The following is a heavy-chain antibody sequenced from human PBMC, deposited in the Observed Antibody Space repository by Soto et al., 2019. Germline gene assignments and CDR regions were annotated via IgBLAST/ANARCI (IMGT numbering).Heavy chain of an antibody. V-gene: IGHV4-59*01. CDR1: GGSISSYY. CDR3: ARDRYSSSSSGDYYYYMDV. J-gene: IGHJ6*03. Sequence: SETLSLTCTVSGGSISSYYWSWIRQPPGKGLEWIGYIYYSGSTNYNPSLKSRVTISVDTSKNQFSLKLSSVTAADTAVYYCARDRYSSSSSGDYYYYMDVWGKGTTVTVSS. CDR2: IYYSGST. D-gene: IGHD6-6*01.